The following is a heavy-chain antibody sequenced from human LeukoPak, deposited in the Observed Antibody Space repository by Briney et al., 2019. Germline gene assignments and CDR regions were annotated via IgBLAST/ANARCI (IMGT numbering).Heavy chain of an antibody. J-gene: IGHJ4*02. CDR3: AREPYYYGSGSYYAGYDY. V-gene: IGHV3-30-3*01. Sequence: PGVSLRLSCAASGFTFSNYAIHWVRQAPGEGLEWVAVISYDGSNKYYADSVKGRFTISRDNSKNTLYLQMNSLRAEDTAVYNCAREPYYYGSGSYYAGYDYWGQGTLVTVSS. CDR1: GFTFSNYA. D-gene: IGHD3-10*01. CDR2: ISYDGSNK.